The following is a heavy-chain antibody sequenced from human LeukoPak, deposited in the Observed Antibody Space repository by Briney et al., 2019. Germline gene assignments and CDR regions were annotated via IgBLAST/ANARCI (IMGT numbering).Heavy chain of an antibody. CDR2: IYHSGST. Sequence: PSETLSLTCTVSGYSISSGYYWGWIRQPPGKGLEWIGSIYHSGSTYYNPSLKSRVTISVDTSKNQFSLKLSSVTAADTAVYYCARKIAVAGIHFDYWGQGTLVTVSS. J-gene: IGHJ4*02. D-gene: IGHD6-19*01. CDR3: ARKIAVAGIHFDY. CDR1: GYSISSGYY. V-gene: IGHV4-38-2*02.